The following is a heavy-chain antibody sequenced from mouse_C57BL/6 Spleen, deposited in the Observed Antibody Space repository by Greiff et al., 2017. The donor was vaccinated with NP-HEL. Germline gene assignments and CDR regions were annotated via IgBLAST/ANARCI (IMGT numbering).Heavy chain of an antibody. CDR3: ARRDDPYAMDY. CDR1: GYAFSSSW. V-gene: IGHV1-82*01. Sequence: QVQLKQSGPELVKPGASVKISCKASGYAFSSSWMNWVKQRPGKGLEWIGRIYPGDGDTNYNGKFKGKATLTADKSSSTAYMQLSSLTSEDSAVYFCARRDDPYAMDYWGQGTSVTVSS. J-gene: IGHJ4*01. CDR2: IYPGDGDT.